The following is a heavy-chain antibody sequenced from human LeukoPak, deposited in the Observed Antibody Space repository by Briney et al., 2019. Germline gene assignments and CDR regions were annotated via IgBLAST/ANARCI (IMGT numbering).Heavy chain of an antibody. J-gene: IGHJ6*03. CDR3: ARDKGEDTAKVRPSRYYYYYMDV. Sequence: GASVKVSCKASGYTFTGYYMHWVRQDPGQGLEWMGWINPNSGGTNYAQKFQGRVTMTRDTSISTAYMELSRLRSDDTAVYYCARDKGEDTAKVRPSRYYYYYMDVWGKGTTVTISS. CDR1: GYTFTGYY. V-gene: IGHV1-2*02. CDR2: INPNSGGT. D-gene: IGHD5-18*01.